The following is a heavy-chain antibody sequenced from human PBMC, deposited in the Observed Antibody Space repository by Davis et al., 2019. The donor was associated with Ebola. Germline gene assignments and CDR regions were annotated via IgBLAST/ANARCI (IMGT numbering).Heavy chain of an antibody. Sequence: GESLKISCAASGFTFDQYAMYWVRQRPGKGLEWVSLINGDGYHTYYTDSVKGRFTITRDNNKESLYLQINSLRSEDTALYFCARGPMPSWYADYYKYGMDVWGQGTTVTASS. CDR1: GFTFDQYA. CDR2: INGDGYHT. J-gene: IGHJ6*02. CDR3: ARGPMPSWYADYYKYGMDV. V-gene: IGHV3-43*02. D-gene: IGHD6-13*01.